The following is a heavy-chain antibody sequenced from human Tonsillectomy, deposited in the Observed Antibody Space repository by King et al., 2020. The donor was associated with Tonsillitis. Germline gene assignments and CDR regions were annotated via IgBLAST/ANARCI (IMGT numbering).Heavy chain of an antibody. V-gene: IGHV2-70*04. Sequence: TLKESGPALVKPTQTLTLTCTFSVFSLSTDEMRVSWVRQPPGKALEWLSRLTWDDEKFYSTSLKTRLTISRDTSKNQVVLRMTNMDPGDTATYYCTRSQAGSNWFDPWGRGTLVTVSS. CDR3: TRSQAGSNWFDP. CDR1: VFSLSTDEMR. J-gene: IGHJ5*02. CDR2: LTWDDEK.